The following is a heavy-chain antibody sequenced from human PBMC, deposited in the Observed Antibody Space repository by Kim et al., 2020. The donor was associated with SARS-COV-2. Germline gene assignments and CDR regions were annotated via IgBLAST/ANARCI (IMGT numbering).Heavy chain of an antibody. CDR2: ISSSSSTI. J-gene: IGHJ6*02. D-gene: IGHD4-17*01. Sequence: GGSLRLSCAASGFTFSSYSMNWVRQAPGKGLEWVSYISSSSSTIYYADSVKGRFTISRDNAKNSLYLQMNSLRDEDTAVYYCARELTVTRYYYYYYGMDDWGQGTTVTVSS. V-gene: IGHV3-48*02. CDR3: ARELTVTRYYYYYYGMDD. CDR1: GFTFSSYS.